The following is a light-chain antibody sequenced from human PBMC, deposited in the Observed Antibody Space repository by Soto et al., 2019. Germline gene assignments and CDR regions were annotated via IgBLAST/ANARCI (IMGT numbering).Light chain of an antibody. Sequence: AIQLTQSPSSLSASVGDRVSITCRASQGISSALAWYQHKPGKAPKILIYDASSLQSGVPSRFSGSESGTECTLTXSSLQXEDFATYYCQQLKTYPFTFGQGTRLEIK. V-gene: IGKV1-13*02. J-gene: IGKJ5*01. CDR3: QQLKTYPFT. CDR2: DAS. CDR1: QGISSA.